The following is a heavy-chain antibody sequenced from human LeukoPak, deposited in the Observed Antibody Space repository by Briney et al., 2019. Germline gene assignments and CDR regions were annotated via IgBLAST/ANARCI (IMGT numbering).Heavy chain of an antibody. CDR1: GFTFSSYA. Sequence: GGSLRFSSAAPGFTFSSYAMSWVRQAPGKGLEWVSAISGGGGSTYSADSVKGRLTISRDNSKNTLYLQMNRLRGEDTAVYYCATDSSGYYLPTLGYWGQGTLVTVSS. D-gene: IGHD3-22*01. CDR2: ISGGGGST. V-gene: IGHV3-23*01. CDR3: ATDSSGYYLPTLGY. J-gene: IGHJ4*02.